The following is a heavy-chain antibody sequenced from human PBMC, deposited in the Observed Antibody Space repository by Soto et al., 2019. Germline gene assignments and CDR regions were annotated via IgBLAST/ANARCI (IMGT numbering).Heavy chain of an antibody. D-gene: IGHD6-19*01. J-gene: IGHJ4*02. CDR2: INPNSGGT. V-gene: IGHV1-2*02. Sequence: GASVKVSCKASGYTFTGFYMHWVRQAPGQGLGWMGWINPNSGGTSYAQKFQGRVTMTRDTSISTVSMELNRLRSDDTAVYYCARDLAGDDYFDYWGQGTLVTVSS. CDR1: GYTFTGFY. CDR3: ARDLAGDDYFDY.